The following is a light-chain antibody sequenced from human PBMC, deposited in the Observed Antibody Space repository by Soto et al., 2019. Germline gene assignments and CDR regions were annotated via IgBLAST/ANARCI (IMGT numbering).Light chain of an antibody. CDR1: SSDVGGYNY. V-gene: IGLV2-14*01. J-gene: IGLJ1*01. Sequence: QSALTQPASVSGSPGQSITISCTGTSSDVGGYNYVSWYQQHPGKAPKLMIYDVSNRPSGVSNRFSGSKSGNTASLTISGLQAEDEADYYCSSYTSSIPYVSGTGTKVTVL. CDR2: DVS. CDR3: SSYTSSIPYV.